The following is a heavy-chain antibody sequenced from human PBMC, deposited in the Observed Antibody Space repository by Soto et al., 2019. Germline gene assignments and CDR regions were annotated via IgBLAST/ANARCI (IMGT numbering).Heavy chain of an antibody. CDR2: IYYSGST. D-gene: IGHD6-13*01. Sequence: SETLSLTCTVSGGSISSGGYYWSWIRQHPGKGLEWIGYIYYSGSTYYNPSLKSRVTISVDTSKNQFSLKLSSVTAADTAVYYCARVYSSSWYVPYWGQGTLVTVSS. J-gene: IGHJ4*02. V-gene: IGHV4-31*03. CDR1: GGSISSGGYY. CDR3: ARVYSSSWYVPY.